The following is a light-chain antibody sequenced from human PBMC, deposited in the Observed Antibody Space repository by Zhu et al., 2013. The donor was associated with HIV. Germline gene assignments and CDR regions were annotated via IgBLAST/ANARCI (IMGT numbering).Light chain of an antibody. V-gene: IGKV3-11*01. CDR2: DAS. CDR1: QGVAID. CDR3: QQRNNWPPYT. J-gene: IGKJ2*01. Sequence: DIVLTQSPGTLSLSPGDRATLSCRASQGVAIDSLAWYQQKPGQAPRLLIYDASVRATGIPARFSGSGSGTDFTLTISSLEPEDFAVYYCQQRNNWPPYTFGQGTKLEIK.